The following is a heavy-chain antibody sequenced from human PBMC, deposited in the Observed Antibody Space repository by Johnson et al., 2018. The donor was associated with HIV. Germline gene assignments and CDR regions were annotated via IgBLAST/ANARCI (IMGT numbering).Heavy chain of an antibody. CDR1: GFTFSSYT. V-gene: IGHV3-23*04. CDR3: AKDPQYFYDSSRFKAFDI. J-gene: IGHJ3*02. Sequence: VQLVESGGGLVQPGGSLTLSCAASGFTFSSYTMNWVRQTPGKGLEWVSGISGSSVTTYYADSVKGRFTISRDNSKKKLYLQMDSLRVEDTAFYYCAKDPQYFYDSSRFKAFDIWGQGTMVTVTS. D-gene: IGHD3-22*01. CDR2: ISGSSVTT.